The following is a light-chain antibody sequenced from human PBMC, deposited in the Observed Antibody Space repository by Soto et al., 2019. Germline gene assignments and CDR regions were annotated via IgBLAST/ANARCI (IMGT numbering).Light chain of an antibody. CDR1: SSNIGSNT. CDR2: SNN. Sequence: QSVLTQPPSASGTPGQRVTISCSGSSSNIGSNTVNWYQQLPGTAPKLLIYSNNQRPSGVTERFSGSKSGTSASLAISGLQSEDEADYYCAAWDDSLNGHVVFGGGTKLTVL. CDR3: AAWDDSLNGHVV. J-gene: IGLJ2*01. V-gene: IGLV1-44*01.